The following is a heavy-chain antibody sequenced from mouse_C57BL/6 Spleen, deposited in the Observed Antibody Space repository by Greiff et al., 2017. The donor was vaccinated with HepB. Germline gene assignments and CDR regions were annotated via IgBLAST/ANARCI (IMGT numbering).Heavy chain of an antibody. D-gene: IGHD1-1*01. CDR2: IWSGGST. CDR3: ARNGGSSPRYYAMDY. J-gene: IGHJ4*01. V-gene: IGHV2-2*01. CDR1: GFSLTSYG. Sequence: QVQLKESGPGLVQPSQSLSITCTVSGFSLTSYGVHWVRQSPGKGLEWLGVIWSGGSTDYNAAFISRLSISKDNSKSQVFFKMNSLQAEDTDIYYCARNGGSSPRYYAMDYWGQGTSVTVSS.